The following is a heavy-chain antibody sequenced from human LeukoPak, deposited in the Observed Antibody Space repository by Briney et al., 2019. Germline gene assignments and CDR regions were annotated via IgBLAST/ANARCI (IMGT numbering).Heavy chain of an antibody. V-gene: IGHV3-15*01. D-gene: IGHD3-22*01. CDR2: IKSKANGWTT. CDR1: GFTFSNAW. Sequence: GGSLRLSCAASGFTFSNAWMSWVRQAPGKGLEWVGRIKSKANGWTTDYAAPVKGRFTISRDDSKNTLYLQMNSLKTEDTAVYYCTTEPYYYDSSGYLLSFDYRGQGTLVTVSS. CDR3: TTEPYYYDSSGYLLSFDY. J-gene: IGHJ4*02.